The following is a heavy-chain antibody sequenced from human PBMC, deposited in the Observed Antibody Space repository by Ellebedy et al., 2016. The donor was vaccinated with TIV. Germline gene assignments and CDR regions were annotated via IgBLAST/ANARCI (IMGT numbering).Heavy chain of an antibody. Sequence: ASVKVSCXASGYSFTEYGVGWVRQAPGQGLEWMGWISVYNVVSNYTQKFRDRLTVTADTSTTTGSMELRSLRFDDTAVYYCARLRGDYGDYALDVWGQGTTVTVSS. D-gene: IGHD4-17*01. CDR1: GYSFTEYG. CDR3: ARLRGDYGDYALDV. J-gene: IGHJ6*02. CDR2: ISVYNVVS. V-gene: IGHV1-18*01.